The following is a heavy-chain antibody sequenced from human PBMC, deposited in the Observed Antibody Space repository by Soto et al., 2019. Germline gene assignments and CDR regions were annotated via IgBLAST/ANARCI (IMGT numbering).Heavy chain of an antibody. Sequence: PGGSLRLSCTASGFTFGDYAMSWFRQAPGKGLEWVGFIRSKAYGGTTEYAASVKGRFTISRDDSKSIAYLQMNSLKTEDTAVYYCTRVDRRGLWSGELTVENYYYYYRMDVWGQGTTVSVSS. CDR1: GFTFGDYA. V-gene: IGHV3-49*03. D-gene: IGHD3-10*01. CDR2: IRSKAYGGTT. J-gene: IGHJ6*02. CDR3: TRVDRRGLWSGELTVENYYYYYRMDV.